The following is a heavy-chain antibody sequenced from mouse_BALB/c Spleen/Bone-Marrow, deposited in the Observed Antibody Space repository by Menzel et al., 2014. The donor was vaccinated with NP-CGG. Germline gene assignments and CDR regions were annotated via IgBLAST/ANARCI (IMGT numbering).Heavy chain of an antibody. V-gene: IGHV5-4*02. Sequence: DVKLVESGGGLVKPGGSLKLSCAASGFTFSDYYMYWVRQTPEKRLEWVATISDGGSYTYYPDSVKGRFTVSRDNAKNNLYLQMSSLKSEDTAMYYCAREYGTSYDYYFDVWGAGTTVTVSS. CDR3: AREYGTSYDYYFDV. CDR2: ISDGGSYT. CDR1: GFTFSDYY. D-gene: IGHD1-1*01. J-gene: IGHJ1*01.